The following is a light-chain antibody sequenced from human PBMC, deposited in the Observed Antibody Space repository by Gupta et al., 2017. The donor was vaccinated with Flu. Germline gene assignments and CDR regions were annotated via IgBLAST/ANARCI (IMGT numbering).Light chain of an antibody. V-gene: IGKV3-15*01. CDR3: QQENNWPYT. J-gene: IGKJ2*01. CDR2: GAS. Sequence: EIVMTHSTAPLSVSPGARVTLSCTARKTVTGYLAWFQQKAGQSPRLLIAGASTRATGVPARFSGSGSGTEFTLIISSLQSEDFAVYYCQQENNWPYTFGQGTKVEIK. CDR1: KTVTGY.